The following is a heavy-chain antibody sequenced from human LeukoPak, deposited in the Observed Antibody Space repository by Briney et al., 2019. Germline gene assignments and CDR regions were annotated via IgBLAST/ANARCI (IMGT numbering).Heavy chain of an antibody. CDR2: IYYSGST. CDR1: GGSIGSSSYY. D-gene: IGHD2-21*02. V-gene: IGHV4-39*01. CDR3: ARSQKVIVEVTYWFDP. Sequence: SETLSLTCTVSGGSIGSSSYYWGWIRQPPGKGLEWIGSIYYSGSTYYNPSLKSRVTISVDTSKNQFSLKLSSVTAADTAVYYCARSQKVIVEVTYWFDPWGQGTLVTVSS. J-gene: IGHJ5*02.